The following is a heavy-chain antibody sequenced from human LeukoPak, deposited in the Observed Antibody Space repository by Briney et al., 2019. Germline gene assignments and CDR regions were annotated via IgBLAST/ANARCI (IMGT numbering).Heavy chain of an antibody. CDR3: VTQRGYCSGGTCYFDN. D-gene: IGHD2-15*01. V-gene: IGHV3-23*01. Sequence: GGSLRLSCAASGFTFSSCAMSWVRQAPGKGLEWVSAISSGGGSTYYADSVKGRFTISRDNSMNTLYLQINSLRAEDTAVYHCVTQRGYCSGGTCYFDNWGQGTLVTVSS. CDR2: ISSGGGST. CDR1: GFTFSSCA. J-gene: IGHJ4*02.